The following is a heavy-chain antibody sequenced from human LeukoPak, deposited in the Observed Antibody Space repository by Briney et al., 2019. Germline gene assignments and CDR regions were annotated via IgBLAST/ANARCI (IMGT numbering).Heavy chain of an antibody. V-gene: IGHV3-23*01. CDR2: ISGSGGST. CDR3: AKSSGSRDSISWKKLLYFDY. Sequence: WGSLRLSCAASGFTFSSYAMSWVRQAPGKGLEWVSAISGSGGSTYYADSVKGRFTISRDNSKNTLYLQMNSLRAEDTAVYYCAKSSGSRDSISWKKLLYFDYWGQGTLVTVSS. D-gene: IGHD6-13*01. J-gene: IGHJ4*02. CDR1: GFTFSSYA.